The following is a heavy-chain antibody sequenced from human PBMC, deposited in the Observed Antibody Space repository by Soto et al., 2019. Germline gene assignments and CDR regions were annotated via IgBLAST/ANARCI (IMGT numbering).Heavy chain of an antibody. CDR2: TYYRSKWYY. D-gene: IGHD1-26*01. CDR3: ARGEQYSGRIFDY. CDR1: GDSFSINRAG. V-gene: IGHV6-1*01. J-gene: IGHJ4*01. Sequence: PSQTLSLTYAITGDSFSINRAGLGWVSQSPSRGLECLGRTYYRSKWYYEYAVSVRGRITINPDTSKSQYSLQLNSVTHEDTAVYFCARGEQYSGRIFDYWGQGTLVTVSS.